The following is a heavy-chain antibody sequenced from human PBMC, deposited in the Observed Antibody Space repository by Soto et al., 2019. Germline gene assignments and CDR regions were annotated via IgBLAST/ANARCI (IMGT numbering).Heavy chain of an antibody. CDR3: AKDPSTGYADH. Sequence: SETLSLTCIVSGGSISSSNFYWGWIRQPPGKGLDWIGNIYSGGSTYYNPSLKSRVTISVDTSKNQFSLNLSSVTAADTALYYCAKDPSTGYADHWGQGTLVTV. CDR1: GGSISSSNFY. V-gene: IGHV4-39*02. J-gene: IGHJ4*02. CDR2: IYSGGST. D-gene: IGHD3-9*01.